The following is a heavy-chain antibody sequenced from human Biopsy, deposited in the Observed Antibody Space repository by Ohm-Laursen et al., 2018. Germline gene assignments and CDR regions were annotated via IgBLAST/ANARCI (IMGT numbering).Heavy chain of an antibody. CDR1: GGSISIGGSY. V-gene: IGHV4-31*03. Sequence: PSETLSLTCTVSGGSISIGGSYWSWIRQHPGKGLEWIGYIYYNGNTNYNPSLKSRVSMSVDTSKNQFSLKLSSVTVADTAVYFCARDRGQNYFDYWGQGIPVTASS. CDR2: IYYNGNT. J-gene: IGHJ4*02. CDR3: ARDRGQNYFDY.